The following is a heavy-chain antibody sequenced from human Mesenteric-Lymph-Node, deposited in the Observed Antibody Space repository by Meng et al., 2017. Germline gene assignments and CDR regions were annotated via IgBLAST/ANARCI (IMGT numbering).Heavy chain of an antibody. Sequence: SETLSLTCAVYGGSFSGYYWSWIRQPAGKGLEWIGRIYTSGSTNYNPSLKSRVTMSVDTSKNQFSLKLSSVTAADTAVYYCARLEGDTTVVTPDAFDIWGQGTMVTVSS. J-gene: IGHJ3*02. CDR3: ARLEGDTTVVTPDAFDI. D-gene: IGHD4-23*01. V-gene: IGHV4-59*10. CDR1: GGSFSGYY. CDR2: IYTSGST.